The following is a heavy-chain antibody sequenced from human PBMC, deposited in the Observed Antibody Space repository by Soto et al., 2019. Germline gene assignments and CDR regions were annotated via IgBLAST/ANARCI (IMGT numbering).Heavy chain of an antibody. CDR2: ISYTGRDT. CDR3: VRGGGGGLFDP. V-gene: IGHV3-11*04. Sequence: PGGSLRLSCAASGFTFSGYDMTWVRQAPGKGLEWVSYISYTGRDTFYGESVQGRFAISRDNAKNSVYLQLNSLRAEDTAIYYCVRGGGGGLFDPWGQGTMVTVSS. CDR1: GFTFSGYD. J-gene: IGHJ5*02. D-gene: IGHD2-15*01.